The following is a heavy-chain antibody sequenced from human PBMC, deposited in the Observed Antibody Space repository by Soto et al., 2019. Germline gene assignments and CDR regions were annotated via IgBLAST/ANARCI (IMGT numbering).Heavy chain of an antibody. CDR1: GYTFTSYG. CDR3: ARGRYGDY. J-gene: IGHJ4*02. V-gene: IGHV1-18*01. D-gene: IGHD1-1*01. Sequence: QVHLVQSGAEVRKPGASVKCSCKVSGYTFTSYGITWVRQAPGQGLEWMGWISAHNGNTNYAQKLQGRVTVTRDTSTSTAYMELRSLRSDDTAVYYCARGRYGDYWGQGALVTVSS. CDR2: ISAHNGNT.